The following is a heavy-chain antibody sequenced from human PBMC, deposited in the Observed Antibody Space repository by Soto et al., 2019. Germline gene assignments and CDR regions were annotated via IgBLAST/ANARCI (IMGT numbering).Heavy chain of an antibody. D-gene: IGHD5-18*01. CDR1: GDSTTSNSYF. V-gene: IGHV4-39*01. Sequence: PSETLSLTCTVSGDSTTSNSYFWAWIRQPPGKGLEWIGSIYYSGTTYYNPSLKSRVTISVDRSKNQFSLKLSSVTAADTAMYYCAGSSRGYSYGCFDYSGQGTLVTVSS. CDR3: AGSSRGYSYGCFDY. CDR2: IYYSGTT. J-gene: IGHJ4*02.